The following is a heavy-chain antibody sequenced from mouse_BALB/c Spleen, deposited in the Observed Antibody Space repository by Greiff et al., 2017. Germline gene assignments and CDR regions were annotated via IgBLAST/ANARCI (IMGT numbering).Heavy chain of an antibody. CDR2: ISYDGSN. V-gene: IGHV3-6*02. J-gene: IGHJ4*01. Sequence: EVKLVESGPGLVKPSQSLSLTCSVTGYSITSGYYWNWIRQFPGNKLEWMGYISYDGSNNYNPSLKNRISITRDTSKNQFFLKLNSVTTEDTATYYCARCDYDVDYAMDYWGQGTSVTVSS. D-gene: IGHD2-4*01. CDR1: GYSITSGYY. CDR3: ARCDYDVDYAMDY.